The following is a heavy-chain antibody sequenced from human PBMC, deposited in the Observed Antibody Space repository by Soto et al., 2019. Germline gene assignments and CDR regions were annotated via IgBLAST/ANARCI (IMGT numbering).Heavy chain of an antibody. CDR1: GGSFSGYY. V-gene: IGHV4-34*01. Sequence: SETLSLTCAVYGGSFSGYYWSWIRQPPGKGLEWIGEINHSGSTNYNPSLKSRVTISVDTSKNQFSLKLSSVTAADTAVYYCARGRRRGYCSSTSRYTYYDFGVVPYYFDYWGQGTLVTVSS. CDR2: INHSGST. J-gene: IGHJ4*02. CDR3: ARGRRRGYCSSTSRYTYYDFGVVPYYFDY. D-gene: IGHD2-2*02.